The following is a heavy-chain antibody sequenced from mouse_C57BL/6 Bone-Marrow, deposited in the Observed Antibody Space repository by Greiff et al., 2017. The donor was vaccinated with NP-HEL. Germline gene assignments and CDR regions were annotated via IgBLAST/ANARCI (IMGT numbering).Heavy chain of an antibody. CDR3: ARRRDWVNWYFDV. CDR1: GYSIPSGYY. Sequence: EVKLQQSGPGLVKPSQSLSLTCSVTGYSIPSGYYWNWIRQFPGNKLEWMGYISYDGSNNYNPSLKNRISITRDPSKNQFFLKLNSVTTEDTATYYCARRRDWVNWYFDVWGTGTTVTVSS. CDR2: ISYDGSN. D-gene: IGHD4-1*01. V-gene: IGHV3-6*01. J-gene: IGHJ1*03.